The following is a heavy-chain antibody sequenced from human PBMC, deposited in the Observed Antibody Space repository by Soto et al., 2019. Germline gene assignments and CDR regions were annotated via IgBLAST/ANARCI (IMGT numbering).Heavy chain of an antibody. CDR2: IYPGDSDT. D-gene: IGHD1-1*01. J-gene: IGHJ6*04. V-gene: IGHV5-51*01. CDR3: ARPHEAGKYYYGVDV. Sequence: GESLKISCKGSGYSFANYWIGWVRQMPGKGLEWMGIIYPGDSDTRYSPSFQGQVTISADKSISTAYLQWSSLKASDTAMYYCARPHEAGKYYYGVDVWGKGTTVTVSS. CDR1: GYSFANYW.